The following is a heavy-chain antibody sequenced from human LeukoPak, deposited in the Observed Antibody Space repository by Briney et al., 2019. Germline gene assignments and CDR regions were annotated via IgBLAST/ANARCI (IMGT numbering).Heavy chain of an antibody. D-gene: IGHD6-19*01. CDR1: GGSISSYY. CDR3: AREFLEYSSGWPYYFDY. CDR2: IYYSGST. Sequence: PSETLSLTCTVSGGSISSYYWSWIRQPPGKGLEWIGRIYYSGSTNYNPSLKSRVTISVDTSKNQFSLKLSSVTAADTAVYYCAREFLEYSSGWPYYFDYWGQGTLVTVSS. V-gene: IGHV4-59*01. J-gene: IGHJ4*02.